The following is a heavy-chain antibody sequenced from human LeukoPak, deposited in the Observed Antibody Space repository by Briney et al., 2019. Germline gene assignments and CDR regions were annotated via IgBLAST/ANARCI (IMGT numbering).Heavy chain of an antibody. D-gene: IGHD3-22*01. J-gene: IGHJ4*02. V-gene: IGHV3-48*04. CDR3: ASYYYDSSDMMAYGY. CDR2: ISSSGNTI. CDR1: GFTFSSYW. Sequence: LSGGSLRLSCAASGFTFSSYWMSWVRQAPGKGLEWVSYISSSGNTIYYSDSVRGRFTISRDNAKNSLYLQMNSLRAEDTAVYYCASYYYDSSDMMAYGYWGQGTLVTVSS.